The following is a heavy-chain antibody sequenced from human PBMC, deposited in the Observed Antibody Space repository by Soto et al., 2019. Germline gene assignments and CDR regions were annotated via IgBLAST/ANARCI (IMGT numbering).Heavy chain of an antibody. CDR1: GFTFSSYA. J-gene: IGHJ4*02. CDR2: ISGSGGST. D-gene: IGHD3-22*01. CDR3: AKDYYDSSGYYQWAYYFDY. V-gene: IGHV3-23*01. Sequence: EVQLLESGGGLVQPGGSLRLSCAASGFTFSSYAMSWVRQAPGKGLEWVSAISGSGGSTYYADSVKGRFTISRDNSKNTLYLQMNSLRAEDTAVYYCAKDYYDSSGYYQWAYYFDYWGPGILVTVSS.